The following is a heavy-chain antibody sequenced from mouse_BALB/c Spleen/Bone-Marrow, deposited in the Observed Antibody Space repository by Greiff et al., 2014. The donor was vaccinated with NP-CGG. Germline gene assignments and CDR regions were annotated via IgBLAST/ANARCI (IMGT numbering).Heavy chain of an antibody. J-gene: IGHJ3*01. Sequence: VHVKQSGPELVKPGASVKISCKASGYTFTDYNMHWVKQSHGKSLEWIEYTYPYNGGTGGTGYNQKFKSKAILTVDKSSSTAYMELRSLTSEDSAVYYCARELGGAYWGQGTLVTVSA. CDR1: GYTFTDYN. D-gene: IGHD4-1*01. V-gene: IGHV1S29*02. CDR3: ARELGGAY. CDR2: TYPYNGGTGGT.